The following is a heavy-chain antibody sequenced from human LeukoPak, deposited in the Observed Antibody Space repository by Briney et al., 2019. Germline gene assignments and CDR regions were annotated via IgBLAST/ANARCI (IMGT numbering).Heavy chain of an antibody. CDR2: ISYDGSNK. V-gene: IGHV3-30*18. D-gene: IGHD6-6*01. CDR1: GFTFSSYG. CDR3: AKGSIRRYRPLPSGVDY. Sequence: GRSLRLSCAASGFTFSSYGMHWVRQAPGKGLEWVAVISYDGSNKYYADSVKGRFTISRDNSKNTLYLQMNSLRAEDTAVYYCAKGSIRRYRPLPSGVDYWGQGTLVTVSS. J-gene: IGHJ4*02.